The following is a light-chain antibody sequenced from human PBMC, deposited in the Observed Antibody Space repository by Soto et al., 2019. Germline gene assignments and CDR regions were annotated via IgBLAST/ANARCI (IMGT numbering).Light chain of an antibody. CDR1: QTLSNSF. CDR3: QQYGTSEII. V-gene: IGKV3-20*01. Sequence: IALTQSPVPMSLSPGERATLSCRASQTLSNSFIAWYQQKPGQAPRLLIYDTSSRATGVPDRYSASGSGTDFTLTISRLEPEDFAVFFCQQYGTSEIIFGQGTRLETK. CDR2: DTS. J-gene: IGKJ5*01.